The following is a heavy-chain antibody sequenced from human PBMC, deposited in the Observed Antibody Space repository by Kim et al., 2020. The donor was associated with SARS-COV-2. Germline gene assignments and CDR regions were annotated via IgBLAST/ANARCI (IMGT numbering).Heavy chain of an antibody. CDR1: GFTFSSYA. V-gene: IGHV3-30-3*01. CDR2: ISYDGSNK. J-gene: IGHJ6*02. Sequence: GGSLRLSCAASGFTFSSYAMHWVRQAPGKGLEWVAVISYDGSNKYYADSVKGRFTISRDNSKNTLYLQMNSLRAEDAAVYYCARGKSGSYYYGMDVWGQGTTVTVSS. CDR3: ARGKSGSYYYGMDV. D-gene: IGHD1-26*01.